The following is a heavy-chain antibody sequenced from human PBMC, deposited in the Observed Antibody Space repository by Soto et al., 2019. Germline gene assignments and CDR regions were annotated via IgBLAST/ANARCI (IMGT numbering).Heavy chain of an antibody. Sequence: QVQLVQSGAEVKKPGSSVKVSCKASGGTFSSYAISWVRQAPGQGLEWMGGIIPIFGTANYAQKFQGRVTITADESTSTAYMELSSLRSEDTAVYYCARVAHYEILTGYYGFDPWGQGTLVTVSS. D-gene: IGHD3-9*01. J-gene: IGHJ5*02. CDR2: IIPIFGTA. V-gene: IGHV1-69*01. CDR1: GGTFSSYA. CDR3: ARVAHYEILTGYYGFDP.